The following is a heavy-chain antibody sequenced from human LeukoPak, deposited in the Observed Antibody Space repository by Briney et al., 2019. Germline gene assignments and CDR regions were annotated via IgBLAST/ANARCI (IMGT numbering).Heavy chain of an antibody. CDR3: ARVSVGRDYALED. Sequence: ASVKVSCKASGYTFTSYGISWVRQATGQGLEWMGWMNPNSGNTGYAQKFQGRVTMTRNTSISTAYMELSSLRSEDTAVYYRARVSVGRDYALEDWGQGTLVTVSS. D-gene: IGHD2-2*01. J-gene: IGHJ4*02. CDR1: GYTFTSYG. CDR2: MNPNSGNT. V-gene: IGHV1-8*02.